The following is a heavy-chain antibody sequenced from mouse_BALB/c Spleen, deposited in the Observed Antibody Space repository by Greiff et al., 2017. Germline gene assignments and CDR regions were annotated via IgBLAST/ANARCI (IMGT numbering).Heavy chain of an antibody. D-gene: IGHD3-3*01. V-gene: IGHV14-1*02. CDR1: GFNIKDYY. CDR3: ASGEGFAY. CDR2: IDPENGNT. J-gene: IGHJ3*01. Sequence: VQLQQSGAELVRPGALVKLSCKASGFNIKDYYMHWVKQRPEQGLEWIGWIDPENGNTIYDPKFQGKASITADTSSNTAYLQLSSLTSEDTAVYYCASGEGFAYWGQGTLVTVSA.